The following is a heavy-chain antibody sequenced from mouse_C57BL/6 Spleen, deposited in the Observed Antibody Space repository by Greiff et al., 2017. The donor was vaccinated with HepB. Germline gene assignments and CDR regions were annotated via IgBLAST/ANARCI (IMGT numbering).Heavy chain of an antibody. CDR1: GYTFTSYW. D-gene: IGHD1-1*01. Sequence: QVQLQQPGAELVKPGASVKMSCKASGYTFTSYWITWVKQRPGQGLEWIGDIYPGSGSTNYNEKFKSKATLTVDTSASTAYMQLSSLTSEDSAVYYWAIYGSSYPYYFDYWGQGTTLTVSS. CDR2: IYPGSGST. J-gene: IGHJ2*01. V-gene: IGHV1-55*01. CDR3: AIYGSSYPYYFDY.